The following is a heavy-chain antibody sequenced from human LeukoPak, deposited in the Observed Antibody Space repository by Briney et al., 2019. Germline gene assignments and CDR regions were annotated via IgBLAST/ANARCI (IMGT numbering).Heavy chain of an antibody. CDR1: GFTFSSYG. Sequence: GGSLRLSCAASGFTFSSYGMHWVRQAPGKGLEWVAVIWYDGSNKYYADSVKGRFTISRDNSKNTLYLQMNSLRAEDTAVYYCATSCSSWYYFDYWGQGTLVTVSS. D-gene: IGHD6-13*01. J-gene: IGHJ4*02. V-gene: IGHV3-33*01. CDR2: IWYDGSNK. CDR3: ATSCSSWYYFDY.